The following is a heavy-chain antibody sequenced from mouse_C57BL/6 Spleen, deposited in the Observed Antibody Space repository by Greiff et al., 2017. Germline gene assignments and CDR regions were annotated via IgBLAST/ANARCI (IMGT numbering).Heavy chain of an antibody. Sequence: VQLQQSGAELVRPGASVTLSCKASGYTFTDYEMHWVKQTPVHGLEWIGAIDPETGGTAYNQKFKGKAILTADKSSSTAYMELRSLTSEDSAVYYCTRGDDYDRNWFAYWGQGTLVTVSA. D-gene: IGHD2-4*01. V-gene: IGHV1-15*01. J-gene: IGHJ3*01. CDR2: IDPETGGT. CDR3: TRGDDYDRNWFAY. CDR1: GYTFTDYE.